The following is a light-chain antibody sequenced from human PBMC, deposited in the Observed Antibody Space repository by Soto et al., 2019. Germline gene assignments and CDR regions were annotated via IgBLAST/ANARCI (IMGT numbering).Light chain of an antibody. J-gene: IGKJ1*01. CDR2: GAS. Sequence: EIVLTQSPGTLSLSPGERATLSCRASQSVSSSYLAWYQQKPGQAPRLLIYGASSRATGIADRSSGSGSGTDFTRTSSRLEPEDFAVYYCQQYGSPPLWTFGQGTKLELK. V-gene: IGKV3-20*01. CDR3: QQYGSPPLWT. CDR1: QSVSSSY.